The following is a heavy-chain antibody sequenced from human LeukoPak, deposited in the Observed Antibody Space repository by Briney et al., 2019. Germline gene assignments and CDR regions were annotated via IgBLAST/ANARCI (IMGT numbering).Heavy chain of an antibody. V-gene: IGHV3-11*04. CDR1: EFTFGDYY. CDR3: ARDILDYYDSRGYKNPGPDY. D-gene: IGHD3-22*01. CDR2: ISSSGSTI. Sequence: GGSLRLSCAASEFTFGDYYMSWIRQAPGKGLEWISYISSSGSTIYYADSVKGRFTISRDNAKNSLYLQMNSLRVEDTAVYYCARDILDYYDSRGYKNPGPDYWGQGTLVTVSS. J-gene: IGHJ4*02.